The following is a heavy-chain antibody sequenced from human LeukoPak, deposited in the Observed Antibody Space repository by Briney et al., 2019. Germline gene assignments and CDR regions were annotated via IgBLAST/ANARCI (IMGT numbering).Heavy chain of an antibody. J-gene: IGHJ6*03. D-gene: IGHD3-10*01. CDR1: GFTFSSYW. CDR3: ERGSYGSGSYYNYYYYYYMDI. V-gene: IGHV3-7*01. Sequence: GGSLRLSCAASGFTFSSYWMSWVRQAPGKGLEWVANIKQDGSEKYYVDSVKGRFTISRDNAKNSLYLQMNSLRAEDTAVYYCERGSYGSGSYYNYYYYYYMDIWGKGTTVTVSS. CDR2: IKQDGSEK.